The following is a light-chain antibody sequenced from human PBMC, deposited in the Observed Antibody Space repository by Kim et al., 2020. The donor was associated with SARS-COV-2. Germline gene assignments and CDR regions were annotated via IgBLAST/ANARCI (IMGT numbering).Light chain of an antibody. CDR3: QQYDNLPLFT. J-gene: IGKJ3*01. Sequence: DIQMTQSPSSLSASVGDRVTITCQASQDISNYLNWYQQKPGKAPKLLIYDASNLETGVPSRFSGSGSGTDFTFTISSLQPADIATYYCQQYDNLPLFTFGPGTKVDIK. V-gene: IGKV1-33*01. CDR1: QDISNY. CDR2: DAS.